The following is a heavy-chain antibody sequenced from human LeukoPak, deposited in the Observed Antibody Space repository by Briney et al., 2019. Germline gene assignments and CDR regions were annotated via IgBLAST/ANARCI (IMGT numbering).Heavy chain of an antibody. J-gene: IGHJ6*03. Sequence: GGSLRLSCAASGFTFSSYAMHWVRQAPGKGLEWVAVISYDGSNKYYADSVKGRFTISRDNSKNTLYLQMNSLRAEDTAVYYCAREGGNQHIVATQYYYYYMDVWGKGTTVTVSS. CDR2: ISYDGSNK. D-gene: IGHD5-12*01. V-gene: IGHV3-30*04. CDR3: AREGGNQHIVATQYYYYYMDV. CDR1: GFTFSSYA.